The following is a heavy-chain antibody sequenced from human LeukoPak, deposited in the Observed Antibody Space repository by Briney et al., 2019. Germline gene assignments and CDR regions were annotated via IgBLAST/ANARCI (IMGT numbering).Heavy chain of an antibody. D-gene: IGHD4-17*01. V-gene: IGHV3-30*02. J-gene: IGHJ4*02. CDR3: VRDGDNLGRDFDY. CDR1: GFTFRSYG. CDR2: IRYDGSNK. Sequence: GGSLRLSCVASGFTFRSYGMHWVRQAPGKGLEWVAFIRYDGSNKYYADSMKGRFTISRDNSKNTLYLQMNSLRAEDTAVYYCVRDGDNLGRDFDYWGQGTLVTVSS.